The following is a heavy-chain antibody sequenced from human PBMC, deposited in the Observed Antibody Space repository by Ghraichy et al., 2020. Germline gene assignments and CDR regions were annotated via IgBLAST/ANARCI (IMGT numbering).Heavy chain of an antibody. Sequence: GGSLRLSCAASGFTFSSYAMSWVRQAPGKGLEWVSAISGSGGSTYYADSVKGRFTISRDNSKNTLYLQMNSLRAEDTAVYYCAKATGAHYGGNFKYYFDYWGQGTLVTVSS. D-gene: IGHD4-23*01. CDR3: AKATGAHYGGNFKYYFDY. CDR1: GFTFSSYA. CDR2: ISGSGGST. J-gene: IGHJ4*02. V-gene: IGHV3-23*01.